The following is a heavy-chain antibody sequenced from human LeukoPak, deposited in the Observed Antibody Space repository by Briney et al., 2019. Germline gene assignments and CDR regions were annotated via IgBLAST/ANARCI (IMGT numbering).Heavy chain of an antibody. CDR1: GYTFTSYG. V-gene: IGHV1-18*01. J-gene: IGHJ4*02. Sequence: GASVKVSCKASGYTFTSYGISWVRQAPGQGLEWMGWISAYNGNTNYAQKLQGRVTMTTDTSTSTAYMELSSLRSEDTAVYYCARDPDIYDSSGYSDYWGQGTLVTVSS. D-gene: IGHD3-22*01. CDR3: ARDPDIYDSSGYSDY. CDR2: ISAYNGNT.